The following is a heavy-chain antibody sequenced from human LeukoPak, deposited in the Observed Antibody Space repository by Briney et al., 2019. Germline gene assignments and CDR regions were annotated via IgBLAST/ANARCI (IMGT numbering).Heavy chain of an antibody. V-gene: IGHV3-23*01. CDR2: IIGGGGSI. CDR3: ARYRSVTTGKRFFDY. D-gene: IGHD4-17*01. CDR1: GFTFSSYA. Sequence: QPGGSLRLSCAVSGFTFSSYAMSWVRQAPGKGLEWVSGIIGGGGSIHYADSVKGRFTISRDNSMNTLYLQMNSLRGEDTAVYYCARYRSVTTGKRFFDYWGQGTLVTVSS. J-gene: IGHJ4*02.